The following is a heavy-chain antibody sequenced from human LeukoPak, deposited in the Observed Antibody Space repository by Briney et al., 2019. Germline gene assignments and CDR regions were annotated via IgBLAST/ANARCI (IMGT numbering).Heavy chain of an antibody. CDR2: INPNSGGT. J-gene: IGHJ4*02. CDR3: ARNRVVGAASSSEY. D-gene: IGHD1-26*01. V-gene: IGHV1-2*02. Sequence: WASVKVSCKASGYTFTGYDMHWVRQAPGQGLEWMGWINPNSGGTNYAQKFQGRVTMTRDTSISTAYMELGRLRSDDTAVYYCARNRVVGAASSSEYWGQGTLVT. CDR1: GYTFTGYD.